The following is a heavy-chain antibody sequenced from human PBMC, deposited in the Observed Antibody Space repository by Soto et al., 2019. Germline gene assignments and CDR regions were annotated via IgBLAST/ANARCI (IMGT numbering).Heavy chain of an antibody. Sequence: QVQLVQSGAEVKKPGASVKVSCKASGYTFTSYYMHWVRQAPGQGLEWMGIINPSGGSTSYAQKFQCRVTMTRDTSTSTVYMELSSLRSEDTAVYYCARERLDYYDSSGYYYRERSRAEYDYWGQGTLVTVSS. CDR2: INPSGGST. D-gene: IGHD3-22*01. V-gene: IGHV1-46*01. J-gene: IGHJ4*02. CDR3: ARERLDYYDSSGYYYRERSRAEYDY. CDR1: GYTFTSYY.